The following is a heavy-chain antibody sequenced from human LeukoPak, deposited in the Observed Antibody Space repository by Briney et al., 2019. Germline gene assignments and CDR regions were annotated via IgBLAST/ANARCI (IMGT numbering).Heavy chain of an antibody. V-gene: IGHV1-69*06. Sequence: ASVKVSCKASGGTFSSYAISWVRQAPGQGLEWMGGIIPIFGTANYAQKFQGRVTITADKSTSTAYMELSSLRSEDTAVYYCARTDYSNYDYYYYCMDVWGKGTTVTVSS. D-gene: IGHD4-11*01. CDR3: ARTDYSNYDYYYYCMDV. CDR1: GGTFSSYA. J-gene: IGHJ6*03. CDR2: IIPIFGTA.